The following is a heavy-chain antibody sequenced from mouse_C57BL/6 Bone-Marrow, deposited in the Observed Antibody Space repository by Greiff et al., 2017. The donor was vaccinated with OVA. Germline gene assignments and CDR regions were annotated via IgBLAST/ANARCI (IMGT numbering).Heavy chain of an antibody. CDR1: GYAFSSSW. Sequence: VMLVESGPELVKPGASVKISCKASGYAFSSSWMNWVKQRPGKGLEWIGRIYPGDGDTNYNGKFKGKATLTADKSSSTAYMQLSSLTSEDSAVYFCARSGGSSYVGCAYWGQGTLVTVSA. D-gene: IGHD1-1*01. CDR2: IYPGDGDT. J-gene: IGHJ3*01. CDR3: ARSGGSSYVGCAY. V-gene: IGHV1-82*01.